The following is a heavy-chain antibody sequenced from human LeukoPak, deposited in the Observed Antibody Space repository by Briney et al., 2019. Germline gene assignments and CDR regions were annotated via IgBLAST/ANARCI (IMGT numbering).Heavy chain of an antibody. J-gene: IGHJ4*02. Sequence: PGGSLRLSCAASGFSFSTYAMNWVRQAPGQGLEWVTGFNSSGDDIYSADSVRGRFTISTDNTHNALYLKMVSLRAEDTDEYYCANWIGSSSRDYWGQGTLVTVSS. CDR1: GFSFSTYA. CDR2: FNSSGDDI. D-gene: IGHD6-6*01. CDR3: ANWIGSSSRDY. V-gene: IGHV3-23*01.